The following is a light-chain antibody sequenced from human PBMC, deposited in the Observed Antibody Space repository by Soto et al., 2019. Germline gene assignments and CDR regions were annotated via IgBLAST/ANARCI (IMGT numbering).Light chain of an antibody. CDR2: GAS. CDR3: QQYNNWPRM. Sequence: EILMTQSPVTLSVSAGDRVTLSCRASQRVGRNVAWYQQKPWQAPRLLFSGASTRATDIPARFSASGSGTEFNLNITSRHSEDFQVNYCQQYNNWPRMFGQGTKVDIK. CDR1: QRVGRN. J-gene: IGKJ1*01. V-gene: IGKV3-15*01.